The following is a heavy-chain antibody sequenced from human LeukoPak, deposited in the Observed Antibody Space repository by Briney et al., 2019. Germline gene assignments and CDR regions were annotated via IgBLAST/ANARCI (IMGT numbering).Heavy chain of an antibody. D-gene: IGHD3-10*01. J-gene: IGHJ5*02. Sequence: GGSLRLPCAASGFTFSSYSMNWVRQAPGKGLEWVSSISSSSSYIYYADSVKGRFTVSRDNAKSSLYLQMNSLRAEDTAVYYCARDLSGLYGSGSSRYNWFDPWGQGTLVTVSS. CDR1: GFTFSSYS. CDR3: ARDLSGLYGSGSSRYNWFDP. V-gene: IGHV3-21*01. CDR2: ISSSSSYI.